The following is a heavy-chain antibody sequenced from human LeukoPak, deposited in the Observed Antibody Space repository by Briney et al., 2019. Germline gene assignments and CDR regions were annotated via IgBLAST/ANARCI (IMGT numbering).Heavy chain of an antibody. V-gene: IGHV3-49*04. CDR1: GFTFGDYA. Sequence: GGSLRLSCTASGFTFGDYAMSWVRQAPGKGLEWVGFIRSKAYGGTTEYAASVKGRFTISRDDSKSIAYLQMNSLKTEDTAVYYCTRVFYSSWWLSWFDPWGQGTLVTVSS. CDR3: TRVFYSSWWLSWFDP. J-gene: IGHJ5*02. CDR2: IRSKAYGGTT. D-gene: IGHD6-13*01.